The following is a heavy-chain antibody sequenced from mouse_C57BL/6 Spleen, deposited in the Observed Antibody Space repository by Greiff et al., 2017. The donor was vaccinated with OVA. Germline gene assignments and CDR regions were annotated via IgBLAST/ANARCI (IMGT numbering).Heavy chain of an antibody. V-gene: IGHV5-9-1*02. Sequence: DVMLVESGEGLVKPGGSLKLSCAASGFTFSSYAMSWVRQTPEKRLEWVAYISSGGDYIYYADTVKGRFTISRDNARNTLYLQMSSLKSEDTAMYYCTRDAHYSNYGGAMDYWGQGTSVTVSS. CDR2: ISSGGDYI. D-gene: IGHD2-5*01. CDR1: GFTFSSYA. CDR3: TRDAHYSNYGGAMDY. J-gene: IGHJ4*01.